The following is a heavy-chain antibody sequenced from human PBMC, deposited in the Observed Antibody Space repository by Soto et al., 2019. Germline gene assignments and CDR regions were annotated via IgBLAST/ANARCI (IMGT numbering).Heavy chain of an antibody. CDR1: GFTFSTYV. CDR2: ISASGGST. CDR3: AKDMPTTPFDY. J-gene: IGHJ4*02. Sequence: EVQVLESGGGLVQPGGSLRLSCATSGFTFSTYVMSWVRQAPGKGLEWVSGISASGGSTYYADSVKGRFTISRDNSNNTVYLQMNSLRAEDTAVYYCAKDMPTTPFDYWGQGTLVTVSS. D-gene: IGHD1-1*01. V-gene: IGHV3-23*01.